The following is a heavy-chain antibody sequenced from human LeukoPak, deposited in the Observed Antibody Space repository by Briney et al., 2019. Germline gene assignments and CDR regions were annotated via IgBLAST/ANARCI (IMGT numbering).Heavy chain of an antibody. Sequence: GGSLRLSCAASGFTFNNHAMNWVRQAPGKGLEWVSYISSSGSTIYYADSVKGRFTISRDNAKNSLYLQMNSLRAEDTAVYYCAELGITMIGGVWGKGTTVTISS. D-gene: IGHD3-10*02. J-gene: IGHJ6*04. V-gene: IGHV3-48*03. CDR2: ISSSGSTI. CDR3: AELGITMIGGV. CDR1: GFTFNNHA.